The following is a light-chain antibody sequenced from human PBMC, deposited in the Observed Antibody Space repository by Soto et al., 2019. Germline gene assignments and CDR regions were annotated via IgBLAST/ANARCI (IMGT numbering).Light chain of an antibody. V-gene: IGKV3-20*01. CDR3: QQYGSSPRT. J-gene: IGKJ1*01. Sequence: EIELTQSPGTLSLSPGERATLSCRASQRLASSYLAWYQQKPGQAPRLLIFGASSRATGISDRFTGSGSGTDFTLTITTLEPEDCAVYDGQQYGSSPRTFGLGTKVDIK. CDR2: GAS. CDR1: QRLASSY.